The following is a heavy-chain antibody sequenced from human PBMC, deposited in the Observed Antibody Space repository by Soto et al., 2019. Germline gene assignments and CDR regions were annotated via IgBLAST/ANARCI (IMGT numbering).Heavy chain of an antibody. D-gene: IGHD3-9*01. CDR2: IYWDDDK. J-gene: IGHJ4*02. V-gene: IGHV2-5*02. Sequence: QITLKASGPTLVKPTQTLTLTCTFSGFSLSTSEVGVGWIRQPPGKALEWLALIYWDDDKRYSPSLKSRLTIAKDTSKNQVVLTMTNIDPMDTATYYCAHRFDWYYFDYWGQGTLVTVSS. CDR3: AHRFDWYYFDY. CDR1: GFSLSTSEVG.